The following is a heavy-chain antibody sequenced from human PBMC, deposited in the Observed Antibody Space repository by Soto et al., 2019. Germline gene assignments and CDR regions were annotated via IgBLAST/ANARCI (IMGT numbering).Heavy chain of an antibody. CDR2: MYYSGST. V-gene: IGHV4-39*01. CDR1: GGSISSSDHY. Sequence: PSETLSLTCTVSGGSISSSDHYWGWIRQPPGRGLEWIGSMYYSGSTYYNPPLESRVTISIDTSKNQFSLKLSSVTAADTAVYYCARHNYGMDVWGQGTTVTVSS. J-gene: IGHJ6*02. CDR3: ARHNYGMDV.